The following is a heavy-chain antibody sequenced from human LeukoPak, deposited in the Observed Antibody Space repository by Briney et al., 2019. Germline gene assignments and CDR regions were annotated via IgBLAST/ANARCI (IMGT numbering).Heavy chain of an antibody. Sequence: NPSETLSLTCTVSGGSVSRGSYYWSWIRQPPGKGLEWIGYIYYSGSTNYNPSLKSRVTISVDTSKNQFSLKLSSVTAADTAVYYCARGRWRLPNDYWGQGTLVTVSS. CDR3: ARGRWRLPNDY. J-gene: IGHJ4*02. D-gene: IGHD4-11*01. CDR2: IYYSGST. V-gene: IGHV4-61*01. CDR1: GGSVSRGSYY.